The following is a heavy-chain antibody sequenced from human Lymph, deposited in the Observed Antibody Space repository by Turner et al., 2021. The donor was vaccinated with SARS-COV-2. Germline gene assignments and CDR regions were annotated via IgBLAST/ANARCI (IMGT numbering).Heavy chain of an antibody. CDR1: GFTFSSYA. V-gene: IGHV3-23*01. D-gene: IGHD6-19*01. Sequence: EVQLLESGGGLVQPGGSMRLSGAASGFTFSSYAMTWVRQAPGKVLEWVSTISGSGGSTYYADSVKGRFTISRDNSKNTLYLQMNSLRAEDTAVYYCAKDRFTLSSGWEDYWGQGTLVTVSS. J-gene: IGHJ4*02. CDR2: ISGSGGST. CDR3: AKDRFTLSSGWEDY.